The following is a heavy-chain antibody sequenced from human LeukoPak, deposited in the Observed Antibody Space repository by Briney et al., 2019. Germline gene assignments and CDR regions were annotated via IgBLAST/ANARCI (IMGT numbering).Heavy chain of an antibody. Sequence: GGSLRLSCAASGFTFSSYGMHWVRQAPGKGLEWVAVIWYDGSNKYYADSVKGRFTISRDNSKNTLYLQMNSLRAEDTAVYYCARGRRGYSYGYDDYWGRGTLVTVSS. CDR2: IWYDGSNK. J-gene: IGHJ4*02. V-gene: IGHV3-33*01. D-gene: IGHD5-18*01. CDR1: GFTFSSYG. CDR3: ARGRRGYSYGYDDY.